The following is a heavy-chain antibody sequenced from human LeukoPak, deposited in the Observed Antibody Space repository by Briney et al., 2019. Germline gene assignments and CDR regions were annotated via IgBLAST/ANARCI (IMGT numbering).Heavy chain of an antibody. J-gene: IGHJ4*02. V-gene: IGHV4-39*01. Sequence: SETLSLTCTVSGGSVRSSSYYWGWLRQPPGKGLEWIGSIHYSGSTYYNPSLMRRVTISVDTSKNQFALKLSSVTAADTAVYYCARDRSSYFDYWGQGTLVTVSS. CDR1: GGSVRSSSYY. CDR2: IHYSGST. CDR3: ARDRSSYFDY. D-gene: IGHD1-14*01.